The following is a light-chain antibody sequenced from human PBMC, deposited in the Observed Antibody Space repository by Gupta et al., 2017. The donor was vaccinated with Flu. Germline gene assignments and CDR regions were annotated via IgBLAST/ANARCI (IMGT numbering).Light chain of an antibody. V-gene: IGLV4-60*03. CDR3: ETWGSNTRV. CDR2: LEERGTY. J-gene: IGLJ2*01. Sequence: QPVVTQSSSASASLASTVKITFTATSGHRDFIVTWHRQHPAKAPRLLMKLEERGTYTKGSGGPVRFSVSISGADHYLTISNVQSEDEADYYCETWGSNTRVFGGGTTLTV. CDR1: SGHRDFI.